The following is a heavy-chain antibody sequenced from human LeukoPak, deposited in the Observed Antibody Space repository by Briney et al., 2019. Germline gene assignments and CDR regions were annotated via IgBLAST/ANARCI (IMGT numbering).Heavy chain of an antibody. CDR1: GFTFSSYG. J-gene: IGHJ5*02. Sequence: GGSLRLSCAASGFTFSSYGMHWVRQAPGKGLEWVAVISYDGSNKYYADSVKGRFTISRDNSKNTLYLQMNSLRAEDTAVYYCAKDYRKNNNYGSGCSPFDPWGQGTLVTVSS. CDR3: AKDYRKNNNYGSGCSPFDP. D-gene: IGHD3-10*01. CDR2: ISYDGSNK. V-gene: IGHV3-30*18.